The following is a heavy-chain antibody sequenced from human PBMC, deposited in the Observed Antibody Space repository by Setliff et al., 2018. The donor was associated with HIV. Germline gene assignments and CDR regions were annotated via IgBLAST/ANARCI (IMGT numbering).Heavy chain of an antibody. V-gene: IGHV1-2*02. CDR3: ARVRTTVSADFYYYMDV. D-gene: IGHD4-17*01. J-gene: IGHJ6*03. CDR2: INPNSGDT. CDR1: GYSFTNND. Sequence: ASVKVSCKASGYSFTNNDINWVRQATGQGLEWMGWINPNSGDTKYAQEFQGRVTMTRDTSISTVYMELTRLTSDDTAVYSCARVRTTVSADFYYYMDVWGKGTTVTVPS.